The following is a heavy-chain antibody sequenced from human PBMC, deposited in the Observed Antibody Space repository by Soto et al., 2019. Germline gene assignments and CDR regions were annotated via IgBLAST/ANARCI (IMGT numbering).Heavy chain of an antibody. V-gene: IGHV4-34*01. CDR1: GGSFIGYY. CDR2: INHSGNT. D-gene: IGHD2-15*01. Sequence: PSETLSLTCAVYGGSFIGYYCSCVRQPPVKWLEWIGEINHSGNTYYNPSLKSRVTISGDRSKNQFTLNLSSVTAADTAVYYCASNVAADDALDVWGQGTMVTVSS. CDR3: ASNVAADDALDV. J-gene: IGHJ3*01.